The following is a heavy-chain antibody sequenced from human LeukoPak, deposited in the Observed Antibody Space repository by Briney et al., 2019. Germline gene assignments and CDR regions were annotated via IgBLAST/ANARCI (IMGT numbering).Heavy chain of an antibody. J-gene: IGHJ4*02. CDR1: GYTFTSYA. D-gene: IGHD2-15*01. CDR2: INTNTGNP. V-gene: IGHV7-4-1*02. Sequence: GASVKVSCKASGYTFTSYAMNWVRQAPGRGLEWMGWINTNTGNPTYAQGFTGRFVFSLDTSVSTAYLQISSLKAEDTAVYYCARVAGTSRYYCSGGSCYPHFDYWGQGTLVTVSS. CDR3: ARVAGTSRYYCSGGSCYPHFDY.